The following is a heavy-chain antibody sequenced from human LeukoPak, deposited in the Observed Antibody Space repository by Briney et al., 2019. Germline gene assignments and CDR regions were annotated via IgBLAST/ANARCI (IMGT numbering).Heavy chain of an antibody. Sequence: SETLSLTCTVSGGSISNYYWSWIRRPAGKRLEWIGRIYSSGNSNYDPSLKSRVTMSVDTSKNQFSLKLSSVTAADTAVYYCARGSRISGTTSIFDYWGQGALVTVSS. CDR3: ARGSRISGTTSIFDY. J-gene: IGHJ4*02. CDR2: IYSSGNS. CDR1: GGSISNYY. V-gene: IGHV4-4*07. D-gene: IGHD1-20*01.